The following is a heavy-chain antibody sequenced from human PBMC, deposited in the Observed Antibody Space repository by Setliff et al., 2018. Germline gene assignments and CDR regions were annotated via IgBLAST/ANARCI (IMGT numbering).Heavy chain of an antibody. CDR3: ARLPRTVTHFDY. Sequence: SETLSLTCTVSGVSIRSYYWSWIRQPPGKGLEWIGYIFYSGSSNYNPSLQSRVPISVDTSKNQLSLKLDSLTAADTAVYFCARLPRTVTHFDYWGQGTLVTVSS. J-gene: IGHJ4*02. D-gene: IGHD4-17*01. V-gene: IGHV4-59*01. CDR2: IFYSGSS. CDR1: GVSIRSYY.